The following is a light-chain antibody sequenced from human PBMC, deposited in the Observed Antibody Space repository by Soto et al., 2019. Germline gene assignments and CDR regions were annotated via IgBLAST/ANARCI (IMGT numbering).Light chain of an antibody. CDR3: QQRSNWPTIT. V-gene: IGKV3-11*01. Sequence: EIVLTQSPATLSLSPGERATVSCRASQSVGSYLAWYQQKPGQAPRPLIYDASNRATGIPARFSGSGSGTDFTFTFSSLEPEDFAVYYCQQRSNWPTITFGQGTRLEIK. J-gene: IGKJ5*01. CDR1: QSVGSY. CDR2: DAS.